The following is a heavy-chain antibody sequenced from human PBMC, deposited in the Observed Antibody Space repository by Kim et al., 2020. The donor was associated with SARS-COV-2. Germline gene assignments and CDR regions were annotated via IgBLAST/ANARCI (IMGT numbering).Heavy chain of an antibody. V-gene: IGHV3-30-3*01. CDR1: GFTFSSYA. Sequence: GGSLRLSCAASGFTFSSYAMHWVRQAPGKGLEWVAVISYDGSNKYYADSVKGRFTISRDNSKNTLYLQMNSLRAEDTAVYYCATKAAGTGHWGQGTLVTVSS. CDR3: ATKAAGTGH. CDR2: ISYDGSNK. D-gene: IGHD6-13*01. J-gene: IGHJ4*02.